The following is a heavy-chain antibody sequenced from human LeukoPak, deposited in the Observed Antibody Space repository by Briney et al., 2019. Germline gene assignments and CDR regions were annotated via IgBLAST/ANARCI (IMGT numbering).Heavy chain of an antibody. CDR2: SYHSGGT. CDR1: GGSISSYY. CDR3: ARVGGDYVDY. D-gene: IGHD1-26*01. Sequence: SETLSLTCTVSGGSISSYYWNWIRQPPGKGLEWIGYSYHSGGTNYNPSLKSRVTMSVDTSKNQFSLKLSSVTAADTAVYYCARVGGDYVDYWGQGTLVTVSS. V-gene: IGHV4-59*01. J-gene: IGHJ4*02.